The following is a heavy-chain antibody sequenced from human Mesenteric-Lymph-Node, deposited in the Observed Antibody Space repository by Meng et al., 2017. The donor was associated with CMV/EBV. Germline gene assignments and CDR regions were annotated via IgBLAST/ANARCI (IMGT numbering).Heavy chain of an antibody. V-gene: IGHV3-30-3*01. CDR1: GFTFSSLP. J-gene: IGHJ4*02. D-gene: IGHD1-26*01. Sequence: GGSLSLSCAASGFTFSSLPMHWVRQAPHKGLEWVAVISYDGGDKYYADSVKGRFTISRDNSKKTLFLQMNSLRAEDTAVYYCAREVVGATTGYFDYWGQGTLVTVSS. CDR3: AREVVGATTGYFDY. CDR2: ISYDGGDK.